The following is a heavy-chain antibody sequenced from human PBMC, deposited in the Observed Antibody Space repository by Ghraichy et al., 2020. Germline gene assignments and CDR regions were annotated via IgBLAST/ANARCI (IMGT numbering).Heavy chain of an antibody. D-gene: IGHD5-18*01. V-gene: IGHV4-34*01. CDR2: INHSGST. Sequence: ESLNISCAVYGGSFSGYYWSWIRQPPGKGLEWIGEINHSGSTNYNPSLKSRVTISVDTSKNQFSLKLSSVTAADTAVYYCARYSYGYYYYYGMDVWGQGTTVTVSS. CDR3: ARYSYGYYYYYGMDV. J-gene: IGHJ6*02. CDR1: GGSFSGYY.